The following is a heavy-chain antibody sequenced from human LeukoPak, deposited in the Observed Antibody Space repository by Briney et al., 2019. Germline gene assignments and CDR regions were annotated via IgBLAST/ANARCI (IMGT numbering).Heavy chain of an antibody. CDR2: IIPILGTA. CDR3: ARGTGGTIAARLWSDYYYYYMDV. Sequence: SVKVSCKASGGTFSSYAISWVRQAPGQGLEWMGGIIPILGTANYAQKFQGRVTITTDESTSTAYMELSSLRSEDTAVYYCARGTGGTIAARLWSDYYYYYMDVWGKGTTVTVSS. D-gene: IGHD6-6*01. CDR1: GGTFSSYA. J-gene: IGHJ6*03. V-gene: IGHV1-69*05.